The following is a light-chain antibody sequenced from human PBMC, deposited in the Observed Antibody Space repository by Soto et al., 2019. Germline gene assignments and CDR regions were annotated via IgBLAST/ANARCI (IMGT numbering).Light chain of an antibody. J-gene: IGKJ1*01. Sequence: EIVMTQSPATLSVYPGERATLSCRASQSVSSNLAWYQQKPGQAPRLLIYGASTRATGIPARFSGSGSGTEFTLTISSLQSEDFAVYYCQQYNNWRTWTFGQGTKVEMK. V-gene: IGKV3-15*01. CDR3: QQYNNWRTWT. CDR2: GAS. CDR1: QSVSSN.